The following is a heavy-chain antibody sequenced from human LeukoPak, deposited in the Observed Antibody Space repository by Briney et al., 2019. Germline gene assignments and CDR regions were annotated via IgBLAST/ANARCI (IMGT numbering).Heavy chain of an antibody. J-gene: IGHJ3*02. D-gene: IGHD4-17*01. CDR3: ARAFPFDDYGDPDAFDI. CDR2: IYYSGST. Sequence: SETLSLTCTVSGXSMSSGAFYWSWIRQHPGKGLEWIGNIYYSGSTYYNPSLKSRVTISVDRSKNQSSLKLTSVTAADTAVYYCARAFPFDDYGDPDAFDIWGQGTMVTVSS. CDR1: GXSMSSGAFY. V-gene: IGHV4-30-4*08.